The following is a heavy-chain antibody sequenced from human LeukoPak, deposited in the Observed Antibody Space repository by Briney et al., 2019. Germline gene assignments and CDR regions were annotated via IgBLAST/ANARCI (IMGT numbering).Heavy chain of an antibody. CDR1: GFTFSSYA. D-gene: IGHD4-11*01. J-gene: IGHJ4*02. Sequence: PGGSLRLSCAASGFTFSSYAMSWVRQAPGKGLEWVSAIGGSGGSTYYADSVKGRFTISRDNSKNTLYLQMNSLRAEDTAVYYCAKVWSSNYVFDYWGQGTLVTVSS. CDR2: IGGSGGST. CDR3: AKVWSSNYVFDY. V-gene: IGHV3-23*01.